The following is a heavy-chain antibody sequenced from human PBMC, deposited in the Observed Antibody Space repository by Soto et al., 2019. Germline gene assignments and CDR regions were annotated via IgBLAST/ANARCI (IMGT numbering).Heavy chain of an antibody. V-gene: IGHV3-23*01. CDR3: AKGLINGRWYAED. CDR1: GFTFSSCV. Sequence: EVHLLESGGGLVHPGESLRLSCGASGFTFSSCVMTWVRQAPGKGLEWVSCITDSGTGTYYADSVKGRFTISRDNSKKTMYLQMNNLRAEDTGVYYCAKGLINGRWYAEDWGQGTLVTVCS. CDR2: ITDSGTGT. D-gene: IGHD6-13*01. J-gene: IGHJ4*02.